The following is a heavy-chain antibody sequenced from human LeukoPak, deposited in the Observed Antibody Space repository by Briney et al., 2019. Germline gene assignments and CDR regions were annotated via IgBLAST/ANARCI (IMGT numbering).Heavy chain of an antibody. Sequence: SETLSLTCTVSRGSISSGNYYWSWIRQPAGKGLEWIGRFHTRGSTNYNPSLKSRVTISVDTSRNQFSLKLSSVTAADTAVYYCARGWDYFDYWGQGTLVTVSS. CDR1: RGSISSGNYY. CDR3: ARGWDYFDY. D-gene: IGHD1-26*01. J-gene: IGHJ4*02. V-gene: IGHV4-61*02. CDR2: FHTRGST.